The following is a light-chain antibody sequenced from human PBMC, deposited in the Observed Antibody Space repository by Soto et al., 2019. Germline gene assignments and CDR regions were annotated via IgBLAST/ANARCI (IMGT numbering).Light chain of an antibody. Sequence: QSVLTQPPSVSGAPGQRVTLSCTGSSSNIGAGYDVHWYQQLPGTAPKLLIYGNSNRPSGVPDRFSGSKSGTSASLAITGLQAEYEADYYGQSYDSSLSGSVVGGGTKLTVL. J-gene: IGLJ2*01. V-gene: IGLV1-40*01. CDR2: GNS. CDR3: QSYDSSLSGSV. CDR1: SSNIGAGYD.